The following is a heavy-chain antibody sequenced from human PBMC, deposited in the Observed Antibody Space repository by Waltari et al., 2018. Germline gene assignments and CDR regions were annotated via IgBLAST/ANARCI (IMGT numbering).Heavy chain of an antibody. CDR1: GASVSSDY. V-gene: IGHV4-4*07. CDR3: ARDKMLLRTMDV. J-gene: IGHJ6*02. CDR2: SYSSGNT. Sequence: QVRLQESGPGLVKPSETLSLICTVSGASVSSDYWSWIRQPAGKGLEWIGRSYSSGNTNYSPSLRRRLTISVDTSKNQVSLRLTSVTAADSAVYYCARDKMLLRTMDVWGQGTTVVVSS. D-gene: IGHD2-8*01.